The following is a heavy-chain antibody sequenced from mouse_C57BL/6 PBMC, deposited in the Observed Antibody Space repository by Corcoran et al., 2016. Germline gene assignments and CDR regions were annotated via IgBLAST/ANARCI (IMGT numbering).Heavy chain of an antibody. V-gene: IGHV1-26*01. CDR2: INPNNGGT. J-gene: IGHJ4*01. D-gene: IGHD1-1*01. CDR1: GYTFTDYY. CDR3: AVITTVVEDAMDY. Sequence: EVQLQQSGPELVKPGASVKISCKASGYTFTDYYMNWVKQSHGKSLEWIGDINPNNGGTSYNQKFKGKATLTVEKSSSTAYMELRSLTSEDSAVYYCAVITTVVEDAMDYWGQGTSVTVSS.